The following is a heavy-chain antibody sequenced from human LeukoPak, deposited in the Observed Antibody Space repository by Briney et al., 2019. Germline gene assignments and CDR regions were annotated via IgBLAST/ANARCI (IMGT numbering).Heavy chain of an antibody. J-gene: IGHJ4*02. V-gene: IGHV4-34*01. D-gene: IGHD5-18*01. CDR2: INHSGST. CDR1: GGSFSGYY. Sequence: PSETLSLTCAVYGGSFSGYYWSWIRQPPGRGLEWIGEINHSGSTNYNPSLKSRVTISVDTSKNQFSLKLSSVTAADTAMYYCTKSRGYNYGHGTEGFDYWGQGTLVTVSS. CDR3: TKSRGYNYGHGTEGFDY.